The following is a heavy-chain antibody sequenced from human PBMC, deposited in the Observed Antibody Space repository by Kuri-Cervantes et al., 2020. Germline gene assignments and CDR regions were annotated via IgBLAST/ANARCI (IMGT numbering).Heavy chain of an antibody. J-gene: IGHJ5*02. V-gene: IGHV3-30-3*01. CDR3: ARDRWNDLFAWFDP. Sequence: GGSLRLSCAASGFTFNNYATHWVRQAPGKGLEWVAVISYDGSNKYYADSVKGRFTISRDNSKNTLYLQMNSLRAEDTAVYYCARDRWNDLFAWFDPWGQGTLVTVSS. CDR2: ISYDGSNK. CDR1: GFTFNNYA. D-gene: IGHD1-1*01.